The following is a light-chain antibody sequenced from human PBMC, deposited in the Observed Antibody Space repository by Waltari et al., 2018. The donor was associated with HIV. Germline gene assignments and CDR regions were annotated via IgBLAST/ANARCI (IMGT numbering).Light chain of an antibody. J-gene: IGKJ1*01. V-gene: IGKV2-28*01. CDR2: LAS. CDR3: MQTLQSPWT. Sequence: DIVMTQSTLSLSVTPGEPATISCTSSPRLLRVHGYNSLDCYLQKPGQYPQPLIYLASTRASGVPDRFSGSGSGTDFTLKISRVEAEDVGLYYCMQTLQSPWTFGQGTNVEIK. CDR1: PRLLRVHGYNS.